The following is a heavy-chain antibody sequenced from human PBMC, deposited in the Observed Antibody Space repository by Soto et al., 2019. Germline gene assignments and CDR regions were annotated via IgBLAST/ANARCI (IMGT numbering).Heavy chain of an antibody. J-gene: IGHJ4*02. D-gene: IGHD3-10*01. CDR2: VNPNNGDT. V-gene: IGHV1-8*01. CDR3: AKVSRKGSAIDFDY. CDR1: GYTFSNYD. Sequence: QVQLVQSGAELKKPGASVKVSCKASGYTFSNYDMNWVRQATGQGPEWIGWVNPNNGDTGYAQKFQGRVPLTTVISTTTAYMELTSLRSEDTAIYYCAKVSRKGSAIDFDYWGQGTLITVSS.